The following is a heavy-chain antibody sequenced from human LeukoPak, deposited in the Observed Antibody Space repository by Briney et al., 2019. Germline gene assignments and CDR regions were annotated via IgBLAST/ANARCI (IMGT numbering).Heavy chain of an antibody. J-gene: IGHJ1*01. D-gene: IGHD6-13*01. Sequence: SASLSLTCTVSGSSISRGCYYWSWLRQRPGKGLEWIGYIYYSGSTYYNPSLKSRVTISVDTSKNQFSLKLSSVTAADTAVYYCARDRPIISSRSPLIQHWREGSLATVYS. CDR2: IYYSGST. V-gene: IGHV4-31*03. CDR1: GSSISRGCYY. CDR3: ARDRPIISSRSPLIQH.